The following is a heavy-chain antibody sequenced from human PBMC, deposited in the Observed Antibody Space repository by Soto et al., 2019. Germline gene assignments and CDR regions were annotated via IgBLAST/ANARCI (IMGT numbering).Heavy chain of an antibody. Sequence: QVQLVESGGGVVQPGRSLRLSCAASGFTFSSYGMHWVRQAPGKGLEWVAVISYDGSNKYYADSVKGRFTISRDNSKNTLYLQMNSLRAEDTAVYYCATDRGAFDLWGQGTMVTVSS. CDR3: ATDRGAFDL. CDR1: GFTFSSYG. CDR2: ISYDGSNK. V-gene: IGHV3-30*03. J-gene: IGHJ3*01.